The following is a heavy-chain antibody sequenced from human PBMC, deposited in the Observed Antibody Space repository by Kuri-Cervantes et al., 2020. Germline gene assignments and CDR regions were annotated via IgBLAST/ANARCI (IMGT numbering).Heavy chain of an antibody. V-gene: IGHV3-30*03. D-gene: IGHD4-23*01. CDR3: ARDYFPRGYSIVYNWFDP. Sequence: GGSLRLSCAASGFTFSSYGMHWVRQAPGKGLEWVAVISYDGSNKYYADSVRGRFTISRDNSKNTLYLQMNSLRAEDTALYHCARDYFPRGYSIVYNWFDPWGQGTLVTVSS. J-gene: IGHJ5*02. CDR2: ISYDGSNK. CDR1: GFTFSSYG.